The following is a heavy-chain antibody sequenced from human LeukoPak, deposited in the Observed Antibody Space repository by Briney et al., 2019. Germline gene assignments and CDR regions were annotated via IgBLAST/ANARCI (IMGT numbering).Heavy chain of an antibody. J-gene: IGHJ4*02. CDR2: ISGSGGST. V-gene: IGHV3-23*01. D-gene: IGHD2-15*01. Sequence: GGSLRLSCAASGFTFSIYAMSWVRQAPGKGLEWVSAISGSGGSTYYADSVKGRFTISRDNSKNTLYLQMNSLRAEDTAVYYCAKEEHIVVVVAATGYWGQGTLVTVFS. CDR1: GFTFSIYA. CDR3: AKEEHIVVVVAATGY.